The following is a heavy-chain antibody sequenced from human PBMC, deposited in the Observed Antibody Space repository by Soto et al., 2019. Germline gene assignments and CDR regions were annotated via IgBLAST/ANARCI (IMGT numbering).Heavy chain of an antibody. CDR3: AKDQDYDFWSGYYSGYFDY. CDR1: GFTFRSYA. D-gene: IGHD3-3*01. CDR2: ISGSGGST. Sequence: SLRLSCAASGFTFRSYAMSWVRQAPGKGLEWVSAISGSGGSTYYADSVKGRFTISRDNSKNTLYLQMNSLRAEDTAVYYCAKDQDYDFWSGYYSGYFDYWGQGTLVTVSS. V-gene: IGHV3-23*01. J-gene: IGHJ4*02.